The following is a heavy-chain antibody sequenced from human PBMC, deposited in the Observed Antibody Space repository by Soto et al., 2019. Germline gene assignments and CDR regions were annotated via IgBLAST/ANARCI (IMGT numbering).Heavy chain of an antibody. Sequence: GGSLRLSCAASGFTVSSNYMSWVRQAPGKGLEWVSVIYSGGSTYYADSVKGRFTISRDNSKNTLYLQMNSLKAEDTAVYYCARDWPAGAAAGTSLFYYYYYMDVWGKGTTVTVSS. D-gene: IGHD6-13*01. J-gene: IGHJ6*03. CDR2: IYSGGST. V-gene: IGHV3-66*01. CDR3: ARDWPAGAAAGTSLFYYYYYMDV. CDR1: GFTVSSNY.